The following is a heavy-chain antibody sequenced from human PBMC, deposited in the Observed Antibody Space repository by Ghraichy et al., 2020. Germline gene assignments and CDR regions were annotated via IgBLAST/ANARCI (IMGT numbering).Heavy chain of an antibody. CDR3: ARGPALLRL. CDR2: ISQSGDV. J-gene: IGHJ1*01. Sequence: ETLSLTCAVFNESLSDSFWSWIRQPPGKGLEWMGEISQSGDVNYNPSLKSRLTMSVDASKNQFSLKLISVAAADTALYYCARGPALLRLWAQGTLVIVSS. CDR1: NESLSDSF. D-gene: IGHD2-15*01. V-gene: IGHV4-34*01.